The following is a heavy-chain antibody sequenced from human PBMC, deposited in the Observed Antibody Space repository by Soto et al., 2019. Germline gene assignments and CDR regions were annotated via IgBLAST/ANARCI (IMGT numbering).Heavy chain of an antibody. CDR3: ARSYDSSGYYPYYFDY. CDR2: IYTSGST. J-gene: IGHJ4*02. V-gene: IGHV4-4*07. D-gene: IGHD3-22*01. CDR1: GGSISSYY. Sequence: SETLSLTCTVSGGSISSYYWSWIRQPAGKGLEWIGRIYTSGSTNYNPSLKSRVTMSVDTSKNQFSLKLSSVTAADTAVYYCARSYDSSGYYPYYFDYWGQGTLVTVSS.